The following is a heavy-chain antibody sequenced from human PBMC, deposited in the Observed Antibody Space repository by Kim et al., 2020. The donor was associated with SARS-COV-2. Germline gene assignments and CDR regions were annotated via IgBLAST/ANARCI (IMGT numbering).Heavy chain of an antibody. CDR2: ISYDGSNK. CDR3: AKDCSTSCYHAFDI. Sequence: GGSLRLSCAASGFTFSSYGMHWVRQAPGKGLEWVAVISYDGSNKYYADSVKGRFTISRDNSKNTLYLQMNSLRAEDTAVYYCAKDCSTSCYHAFDIWGQGTMVTVSS. V-gene: IGHV3-30*18. D-gene: IGHD2-2*01. J-gene: IGHJ3*02. CDR1: GFTFSSYG.